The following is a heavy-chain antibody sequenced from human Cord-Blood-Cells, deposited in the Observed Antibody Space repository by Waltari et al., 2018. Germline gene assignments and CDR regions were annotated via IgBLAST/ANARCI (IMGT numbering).Heavy chain of an antibody. Sequence: EVQLVESGGGLVQPGGSLRLSCAASGFTFSSYWMSWVRQAPGKGLEWVANIKQDGSEKYYLDSVKGRFTSSRDNAKNSLYLQMNSLRAEDTAVYYCARIRIVRAFDIWGQVTMVTVSS. CDR2: IKQDGSEK. D-gene: IGHD6-6*01. CDR3: ARIRIVRAFDI. J-gene: IGHJ3*02. CDR1: GFTFSSYW. V-gene: IGHV3-7*01.